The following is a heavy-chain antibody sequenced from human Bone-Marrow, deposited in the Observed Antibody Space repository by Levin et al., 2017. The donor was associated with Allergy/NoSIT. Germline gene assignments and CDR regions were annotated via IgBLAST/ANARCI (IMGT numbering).Heavy chain of an antibody. CDR2: IYPGDSDT. CDR1: GYSFTSYW. V-gene: IGHV5-51*01. D-gene: IGHD2-2*01. J-gene: IGHJ5*02. CDR3: ARQRYCSSTSCYYWYDP. Sequence: GESLKISCKGSGYSFTSYWIGWVRQMPGKGLEWMGIIYPGDSDTRYSPSFQGQVTISADKSISTAYLQWSSLKASDTAMYYCARQRYCSSTSCYYWYDPWGQGTLVTVSS.